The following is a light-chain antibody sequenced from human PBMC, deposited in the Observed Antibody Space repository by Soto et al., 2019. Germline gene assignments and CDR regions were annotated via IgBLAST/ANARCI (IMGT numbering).Light chain of an antibody. Sequence: QMTQSRSTLSASVGDRATITCRTSQIISRCLAWYQQKPGKAPKRLIYAASSLQGGVPARFSGSGSGTEFTLTITSLQPEDFATYYCQLHRGYVWTFGQGTKVDIK. J-gene: IGKJ1*01. CDR2: AAS. CDR1: QIISRC. V-gene: IGKV1-5*01. CDR3: QLHRGYVWT.